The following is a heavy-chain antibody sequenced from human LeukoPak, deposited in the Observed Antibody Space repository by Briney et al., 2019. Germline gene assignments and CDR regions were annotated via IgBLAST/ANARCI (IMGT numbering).Heavy chain of an antibody. D-gene: IGHD3-9*01. CDR1: GGSFSGYY. V-gene: IGHV4-34*01. J-gene: IGHJ4*02. Sequence: SETLSLTCAVYGGSFSGYYWSWIRQPPGKGLEWIGEINHSGSTNCNPSLKSRVTISVDTSKNQFSLKLSSVTAADTAVYYCARDYDILTGYYNWGQGTLVTVSS. CDR2: INHSGST. CDR3: ARDYDILTGYYN.